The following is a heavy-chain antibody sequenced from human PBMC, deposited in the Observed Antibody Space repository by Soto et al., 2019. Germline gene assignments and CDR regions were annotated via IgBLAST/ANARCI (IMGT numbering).Heavy chain of an antibody. Sequence: QVQLQESGPGLVKPSQTLSLTCTVSVGSISSGCYYWSWIRQHPGKGLEWIGYIYYSGSTYYNPSLKSRVTISVDTSKNQYSLKLSSVTAADTAVYYWARELAAAGPAGYFDLWGRGTLVTVSS. CDR2: IYYSGST. J-gene: IGHJ2*01. CDR1: VGSISSGCYY. CDR3: ARELAAAGPAGYFDL. V-gene: IGHV4-31*03. D-gene: IGHD6-13*01.